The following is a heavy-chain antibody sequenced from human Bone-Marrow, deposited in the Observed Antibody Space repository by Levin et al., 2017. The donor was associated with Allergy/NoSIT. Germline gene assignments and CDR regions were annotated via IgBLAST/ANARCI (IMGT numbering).Heavy chain of an antibody. Sequence: ASETLSLTCAVSGASTSTRHFYWSWIRQSPGKGLEWIGYIYYTGSTYYSPSLKSRVTISLDKSKNQVSLKLISLTAADTAVYFCGNGYDTRGYRPYYALDVWGPGITVTVSS. CDR1: GASTSTRHFY. CDR3: GNGYDTRGYRPYYALDV. D-gene: IGHD3-22*01. CDR2: IYYTGST. V-gene: IGHV4-30-4*01. J-gene: IGHJ6*02.